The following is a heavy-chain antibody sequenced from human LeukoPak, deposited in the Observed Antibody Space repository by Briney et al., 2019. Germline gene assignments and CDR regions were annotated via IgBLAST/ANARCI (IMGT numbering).Heavy chain of an antibody. CDR2: IRGFNT. CDR1: GFAFSNYA. D-gene: IGHD2-8*01. J-gene: IGHJ4*02. CDR3: AKDVCTSPRCLLYFDS. Sequence: PGGSLRLSCTASGFAFSNYAMNWVRQAPGKGLEWVSGIRGFNTYYAGSVRGRFTISRDNSRNVMYLQMNGLRAEDTAIYYCAKDVCTSPRCLLYFDSWGQGTPVTVSS. V-gene: IGHV3-23*01.